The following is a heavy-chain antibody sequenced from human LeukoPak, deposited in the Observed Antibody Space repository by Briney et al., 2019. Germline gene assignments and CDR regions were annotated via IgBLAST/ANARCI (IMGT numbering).Heavy chain of an antibody. CDR3: GKDARFYDGEFGHYYFDY. J-gene: IGHJ4*02. V-gene: IGHV3-23*01. CDR1: GFTFSRYS. D-gene: IGHD3-10*01. Sequence: PGGALRLSCAASGFTFSRYSMSWVRQAPGRGLEGVSAISGSGGSTYYADSVKGRFTISRDNSKNTLYLQMNSPKAEDTDVYYCGKDARFYDGEFGHYYFDYWGQGTLVTVSS. CDR2: ISGSGGST.